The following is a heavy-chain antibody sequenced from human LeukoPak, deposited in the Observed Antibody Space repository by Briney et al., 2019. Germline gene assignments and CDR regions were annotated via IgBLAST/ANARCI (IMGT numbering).Heavy chain of an antibody. CDR1: GFTFSSYW. Sequence: TGGSLRLSCAASGFTFSSYWMHWVRHAPGKGLVWVSRIKSDGSTNYADSVKGRFTISRDNAKNTVSLQMNSLRAEDTGVYYCARAPSEIGGYYPEYFRHWGQSTLVTVSS. D-gene: IGHD3-22*01. CDR3: ARAPSEIGGYYPEYFRH. CDR2: IKSDGST. V-gene: IGHV3-74*01. J-gene: IGHJ1*01.